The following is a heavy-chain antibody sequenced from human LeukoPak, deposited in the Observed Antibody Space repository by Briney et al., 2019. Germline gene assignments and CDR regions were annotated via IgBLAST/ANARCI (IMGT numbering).Heavy chain of an antibody. J-gene: IGHJ4*02. CDR1: GGSISSGDYY. D-gene: IGHD4-23*01. CDR2: IYYSGST. Sequence: PSQTLSLTCTVSGGSISSGDYYWSWIRQPPGEGLEWIGYIYYSGSTYYNPSLKSRVTVSVDTSKTQFSLKLSSVTAADTAVYYCARLVTSTYHFDFWGQGTLVTVSS. CDR3: ARLVTSTYHFDF. V-gene: IGHV4-30-4*01.